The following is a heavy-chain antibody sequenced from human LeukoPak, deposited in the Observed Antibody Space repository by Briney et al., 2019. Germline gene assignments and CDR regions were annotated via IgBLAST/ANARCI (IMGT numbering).Heavy chain of an antibody. CDR3: ARGYYDSSGYFEYYYYYYMDV. D-gene: IGHD3-22*01. V-gene: IGHV4-39*07. J-gene: IGHJ6*03. Sequence: SETLSLTCTVSGGSISSSSYYWGWIRQPPGKGLEWIGSIYYSGSTYYNPSLKSRVTISVDTSKNQFSLKLSSVTAADTAVYYCARGYYDSSGYFEYYYYYYMDVWGKGTTVTVSS. CDR1: GGSISSSSYY. CDR2: IYYSGST.